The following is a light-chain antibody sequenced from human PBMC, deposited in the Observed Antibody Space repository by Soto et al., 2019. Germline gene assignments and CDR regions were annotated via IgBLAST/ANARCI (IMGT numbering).Light chain of an antibody. Sequence: DIQMTQAPSALSASVGDSVTITCRASQSISSYLNWYQQKPGKAPKLLMYAASSLQSGVPLRFSGSGSGTDFTLTISSLQPEDFATFYCQQNYRTPPTFGQGTKVDIK. CDR2: AAS. J-gene: IGKJ1*01. V-gene: IGKV1-39*01. CDR3: QQNYRTPPT. CDR1: QSISSY.